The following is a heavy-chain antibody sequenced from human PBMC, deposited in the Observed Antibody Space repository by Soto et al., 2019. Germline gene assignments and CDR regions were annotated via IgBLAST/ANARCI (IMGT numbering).Heavy chain of an antibody. CDR3: AKANYDFWSGYTYYYYGMDV. J-gene: IGHJ6*02. Sequence: GSLRLSCAASGFTFSSYAMSWVRQAPGKGLEWVSAISGSGGSTYYADSVKGRFTISRDNSKNTLYLQMNSLRAEDTAVYYCAKANYDFWSGYTYYYYGMDVWGQGTTVTVS. D-gene: IGHD3-3*01. CDR2: ISGSGGST. CDR1: GFTFSSYA. V-gene: IGHV3-23*01.